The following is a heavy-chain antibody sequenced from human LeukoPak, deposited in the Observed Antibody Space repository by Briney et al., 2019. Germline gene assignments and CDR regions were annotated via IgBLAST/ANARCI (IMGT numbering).Heavy chain of an antibody. CDR1: GFTFSNAW. D-gene: IGHD1-1*01. J-gene: IGHJ4*02. Sequence: GGSLRLSCAASGFTFSNAWMNWVRQAPGKGLEWVSCISSSSSYIYNADSVKGRFTISRDNAKNSLYLQMNSLRVEDTAVYYCARAHDWKYGTFDYWGQGTLVTVSS. V-gene: IGHV3-21*01. CDR2: ISSSSSYI. CDR3: ARAHDWKYGTFDY.